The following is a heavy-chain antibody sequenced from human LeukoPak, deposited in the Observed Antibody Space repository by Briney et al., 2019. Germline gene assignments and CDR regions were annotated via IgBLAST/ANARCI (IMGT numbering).Heavy chain of an antibody. V-gene: IGHV3-48*01. CDR2: ISSSTI. D-gene: IGHD5-12*01. CDR3: AREKWLHYYMDV. J-gene: IGHJ6*03. Sequence: GGSLRLSCAASGFTFSSYSMNWVRQAPGKGLEWVSYISSSTIYYADSVKGRVTISRDNAKNSLYLQMNSLTAEDTAVYYCAREKWLHYYMDVWGKGTTVTASS. CDR1: GFTFSSYS.